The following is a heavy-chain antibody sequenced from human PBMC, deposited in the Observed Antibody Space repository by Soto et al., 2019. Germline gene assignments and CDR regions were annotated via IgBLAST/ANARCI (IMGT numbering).Heavy chain of an antibody. J-gene: IGHJ3*02. D-gene: IGHD3-16*02. CDR1: GFTFSSYG. Sequence: PGGSLRLSCAASGFTFSSYGMHWVRQAPGKGLEWVAVISYDGSNKYYADSVKGRFTISRDNSKNTLYLQMNSLRAEDTAVYYCAKDSLGELSLYAFDIWGQGTMVTVS. V-gene: IGHV3-30*18. CDR2: ISYDGSNK. CDR3: AKDSLGELSLYAFDI.